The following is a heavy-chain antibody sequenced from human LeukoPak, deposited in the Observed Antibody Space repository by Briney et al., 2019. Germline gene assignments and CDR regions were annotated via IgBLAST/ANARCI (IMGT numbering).Heavy chain of an antibody. D-gene: IGHD5-18*01. Sequence: GGSLRLSCAASGFTVSSNYMSWVRQAPGKGLEWVSVIYSGGSTYYADSVKGRYTISRDNSKSTLYLQMNSLRAEDTAVYYCARERRDTAYAFDIWGQGTMVTVSS. CDR2: IYSGGST. V-gene: IGHV3-66*01. CDR1: GFTVSSNY. CDR3: ARERRDTAYAFDI. J-gene: IGHJ3*02.